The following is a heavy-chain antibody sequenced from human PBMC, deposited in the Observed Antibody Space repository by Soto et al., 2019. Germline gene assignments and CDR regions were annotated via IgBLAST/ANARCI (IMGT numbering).Heavy chain of an antibody. J-gene: IGHJ4*02. CDR1: GYTFTSYG. CDR3: AREYYDSSGFSPAPSFDY. Sequence: ASVKVSCKASGYTFTSYGISWVRQAPGQGLEWMGWISAYNGNTNYAQKLQGRVTMTTDTSTSTAYMELRSLRSDDAAVYYCAREYYDSSGFSPAPSFDYWGQGTLVTVSS. V-gene: IGHV1-18*01. D-gene: IGHD3-22*01. CDR2: ISAYNGNT.